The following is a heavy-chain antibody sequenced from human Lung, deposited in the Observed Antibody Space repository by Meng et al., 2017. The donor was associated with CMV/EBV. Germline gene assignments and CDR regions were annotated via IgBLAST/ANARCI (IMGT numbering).Heavy chain of an antibody. CDR2: ITPSSGGT. J-gene: IGHJ4*02. D-gene: IGHD7-27*01. CDR3: VRANLGSADY. Sequence: QLVQSGDEVKKPGASVKVSWKASGYTFTGYYMHWLRQAPGQGLEWVGRITPSSGGTTYAQKFQGRVTMTRDTSISTAYMELSSLRSDDAAIYYCVRANLGSADYWGQGTLVTVSS. V-gene: IGHV1-2*06. CDR1: GYTFTGYY.